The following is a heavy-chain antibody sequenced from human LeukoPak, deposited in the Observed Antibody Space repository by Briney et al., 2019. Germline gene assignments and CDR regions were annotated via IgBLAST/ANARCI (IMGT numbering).Heavy chain of an antibody. Sequence: SVKVSCKASGGTFSSYAISWVRQAPGQGLEWMGGIIPIFGTANYAQKFQGRVTITADNSTSTAYMELSSLRSEDTAVYYCAREGVDTAMVGQGAFDIWGQGTMVTVSS. CDR1: GGTFSSYA. D-gene: IGHD5-18*01. V-gene: IGHV1-69*06. CDR2: IIPIFGTA. CDR3: AREGVDTAMVGQGAFDI. J-gene: IGHJ3*02.